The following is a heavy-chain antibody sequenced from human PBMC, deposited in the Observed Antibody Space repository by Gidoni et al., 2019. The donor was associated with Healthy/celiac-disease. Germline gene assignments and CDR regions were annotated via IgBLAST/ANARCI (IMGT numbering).Heavy chain of an antibody. J-gene: IGHJ4*02. CDR3: ARAPDCGGDCYPFDY. CDR1: GFTFSSYE. D-gene: IGHD2-21*01. V-gene: IGHV3-48*03. Sequence: EVQLVESGGGWVQPGGSLRLSCAASGFTFSSYEMNWVRQAPGKGLEWVSYISSSGSTIYYADSVKGRFTISRDNAKNSLYLQMNSLRAEDTAVYYCARAPDCGGDCYPFDYWGQGTLVTVSS. CDR2: ISSSGSTI.